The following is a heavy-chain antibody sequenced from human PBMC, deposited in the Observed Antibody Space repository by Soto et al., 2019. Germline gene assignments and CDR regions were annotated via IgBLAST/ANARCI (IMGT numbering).Heavy chain of an antibody. CDR2: TFYKSKWSN. V-gene: IGHV6-1*01. CDR1: GDSVSNKDAA. CDR3: AGDYNWGYDF. Sequence: SQTLSLTCAISGDSVSNKDAAWNWIRQSPSRGLEWLGRTFYKSKWSNDYAVSVRSRISINPDTSKNQFSLQLNFVTPEDTAVYYCAGDYNWGYDFWGLGSLNTVPS. D-gene: IGHD1-20*01. J-gene: IGHJ1*01.